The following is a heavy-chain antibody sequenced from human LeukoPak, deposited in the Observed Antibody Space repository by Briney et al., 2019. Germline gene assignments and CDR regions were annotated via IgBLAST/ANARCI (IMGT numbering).Heavy chain of an antibody. V-gene: IGHV4-59*12. D-gene: IGHD5-24*01. J-gene: IGHJ4*02. CDR2: IYYSGRT. CDR3: ARGGIEGDGYSYFDY. Sequence: SETLSLTCTVSGGSIGSDYWSWIRQPPGKGLEWIGHIYYSGRTNYNPSLKSRLTISVDTSKNQFSLKLSSVTAADTAVYYCARGGIEGDGYSYFDYWGQGTLVTVSS. CDR1: GGSIGSDY.